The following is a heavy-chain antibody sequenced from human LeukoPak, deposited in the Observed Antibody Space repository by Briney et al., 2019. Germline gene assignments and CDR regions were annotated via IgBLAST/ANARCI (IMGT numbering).Heavy chain of an antibody. Sequence: GGSLRLSCAASGFTFSSYSMNWVRQAPGKGLEWVSYISSRSSIIYYADSVKGRFTISRDNAKNSLYLQMNSLSAEDTAVYYCARAQKYSYDAFDIWGQGTMVTVSS. CDR2: ISSRSSII. V-gene: IGHV3-48*04. CDR1: GFTFSSYS. J-gene: IGHJ3*02. CDR3: ARAQKYSYDAFDI. D-gene: IGHD4-11*01.